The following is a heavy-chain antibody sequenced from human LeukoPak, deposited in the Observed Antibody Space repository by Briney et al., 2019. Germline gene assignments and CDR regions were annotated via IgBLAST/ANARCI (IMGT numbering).Heavy chain of an antibody. D-gene: IGHD3-10*01. J-gene: IGHJ4*02. CDR3: VRDPAPYYYGSRTFDS. V-gene: IGHV3-33*01. CDR1: GFTFSNFA. Sequence: GGSLRLSCTASGFTFSNFAMHWVRQSPGKGLEWVALIWYDGSKEDYADSVKGRFTISRDNSKSTLFLQMTVLRDEDTALYYCVRDPAPYYYGSRTFDSWGQGTQVTVSS. CDR2: IWYDGSKE.